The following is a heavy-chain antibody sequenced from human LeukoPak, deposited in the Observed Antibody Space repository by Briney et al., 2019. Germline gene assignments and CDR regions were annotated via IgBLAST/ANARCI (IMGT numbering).Heavy chain of an antibody. CDR3: TKGYSGSLTYAFDN. D-gene: IGHD1-26*01. V-gene: IGHV3-72*01. CDR2: TRNKANSDAT. J-gene: IGHJ3*02. Sequence: GGSLRLSCAASGFTFSSYGMHWVRQAPGKGLEWVGRTRNKANSDATEYAASVKGRFTISRDDSKNSLYLQMNSLKTEDTAVYYCTKGYSGSLTYAFDNWGQGTMVTVSS. CDR1: GFTFSSYG.